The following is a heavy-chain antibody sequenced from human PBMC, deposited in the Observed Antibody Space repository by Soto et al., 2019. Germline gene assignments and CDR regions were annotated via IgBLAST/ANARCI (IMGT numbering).Heavy chain of an antibody. D-gene: IGHD6-19*01. J-gene: IGHJ4*02. Sequence: QVQLVQSGAEVKKPGASVKVSCKASGYTFTSYAMHWVRQAPGQRLEWMGWINAGNGNTKYSQKFQGRVTITRDTSASTAYMELSSLTSEDTAVYYCARVGRMAGDFDYWGQGTLVTVSS. V-gene: IGHV1-3*01. CDR1: GYTFTSYA. CDR3: ARVGRMAGDFDY. CDR2: INAGNGNT.